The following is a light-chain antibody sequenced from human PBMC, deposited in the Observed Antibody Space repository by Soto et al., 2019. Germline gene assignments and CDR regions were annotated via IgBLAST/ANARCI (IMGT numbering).Light chain of an antibody. CDR2: GAS. V-gene: IGKV3-20*01. CDR3: HQRQSWTRT. Sequence: EIVWTQSPGTLSLSPGERATLSCRASQSVSSSYLAWYQKKPGQAPRLLIYGASSRATGIPDRFSASGTGTDFNLTISEVQTEDFAVYECHQRQSWTRTVGQGTKVDIK. J-gene: IGKJ1*01. CDR1: QSVSSSY.